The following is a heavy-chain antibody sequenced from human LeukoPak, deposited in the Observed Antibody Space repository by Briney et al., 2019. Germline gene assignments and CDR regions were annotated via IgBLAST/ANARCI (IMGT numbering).Heavy chain of an antibody. CDR3: AKGSYYYDSSGYSPAPGD. D-gene: IGHD3-22*01. CDR2: ISGNGAST. Sequence: GGSLRLSCAASGFTFSSYAMSWVRQAPGQGLEWVSTISGNGASTYYADSVKGRFTISRDNSKNTLHLQMNSLKAEDTAVYYCAKGSYYYDSSGYSPAPGDWGQGTLVTVSS. CDR1: GFTFSSYA. J-gene: IGHJ4*02. V-gene: IGHV3-23*01.